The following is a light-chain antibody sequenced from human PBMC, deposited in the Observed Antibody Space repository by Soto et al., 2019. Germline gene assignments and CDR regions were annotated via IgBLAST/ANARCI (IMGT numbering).Light chain of an antibody. CDR1: SSDVGGYNY. CDR3: SSYTSSSTVV. V-gene: IGLV2-14*01. J-gene: IGLJ2*01. CDR2: EVS. Sequence: LTQPASVSGSPGQSITISCTGTSSDVGGYNYVSWYQQHPGKAPKLMIYEVSNRPPGVSNRFSGSKSGNTASLTISGLQAEDEADYYCSSYTSSSTVVFGGGTKLTVL.